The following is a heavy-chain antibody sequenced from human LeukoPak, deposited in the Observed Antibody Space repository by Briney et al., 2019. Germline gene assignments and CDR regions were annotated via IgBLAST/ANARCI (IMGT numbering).Heavy chain of an antibody. D-gene: IGHD2-15*01. CDR1: GGSISHYY. V-gene: IGHV4-59*01. J-gene: IGHJ4*02. CDR3: ARVSGYFNY. Sequence: SETLSLTCTVSGGSISHYYWSWIRQPPGKGLEWIGYIYYSGSTNYNPSLKSRVTISVDTSKNQFSLKLNSVTTADTAVYYCARVSGYFNYWGRGTLVTVSS. CDR2: IYYSGST.